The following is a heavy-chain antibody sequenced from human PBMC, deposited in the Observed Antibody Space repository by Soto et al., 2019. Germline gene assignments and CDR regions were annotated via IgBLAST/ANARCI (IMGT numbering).Heavy chain of an antibody. V-gene: IGHV1-69*01. Sequence: QVQLVQSGAEVREPGSSVKVSCKASGDSFSNFVISWVRQAPGQGLEWMGGITPVFGRPNYTQNFKGRVSISADESTGTVFMGLTSLRSEDTAVYYCATKACRGGSCYSWRFDNWGQGTLITVSS. D-gene: IGHD2-15*01. CDR2: ITPVFGRP. CDR1: GDSFSNFV. J-gene: IGHJ5*02. CDR3: ATKACRGGSCYSWRFDN.